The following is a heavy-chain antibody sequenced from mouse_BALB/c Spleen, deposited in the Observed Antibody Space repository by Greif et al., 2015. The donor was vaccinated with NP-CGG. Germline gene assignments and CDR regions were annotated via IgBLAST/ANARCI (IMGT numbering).Heavy chain of an antibody. CDR3: ASYYGSSYFDY. CDR1: GYTFTGYW. D-gene: IGHD1-1*01. Sequence: QVQLQQSGAELAKPGASVKMSCKASGYTFTGYWMHWVKQRPGQGLEWIGYINPSTGYTEYNQKFKDKATLTADKSSSTAYMQLSSLTSEDSAVYYCASYYGSSYFDYWGQGTTLTVSS. V-gene: IGHV1-7*01. CDR2: INPSTGYT. J-gene: IGHJ2*01.